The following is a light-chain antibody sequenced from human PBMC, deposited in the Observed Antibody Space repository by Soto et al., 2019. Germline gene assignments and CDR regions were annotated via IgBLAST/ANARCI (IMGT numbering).Light chain of an antibody. CDR3: QQYRSYPIT. V-gene: IGKV1-5*03. CDR1: QSISSW. J-gene: IGKJ4*02. CDR2: KSS. Sequence: DIQMTQSPSTLSASVGERVTITCRASQSISSWLAWYQQKPGKAPNVLIYKSSALQSGVPSRFSGSGSGTEFTLTISSLQPDDFSTYYCQQYRSYPITFGGGTKVEIK.